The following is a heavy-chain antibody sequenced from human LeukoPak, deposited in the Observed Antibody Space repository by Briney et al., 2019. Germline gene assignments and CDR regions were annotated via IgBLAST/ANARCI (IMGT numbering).Heavy chain of an antibody. J-gene: IGHJ4*02. D-gene: IGHD5-18*01. V-gene: IGHV3-21*01. CDR3: ARDQGMDTAMVF. CDR2: ISSSSSYI. Sequence: PGGSLRLSCAASGFTFSSYSMNWVRQAPGKGLEWVSSISSSSSYIYYADSVKGRFTISRDNAKNSLYLQMDSLRAEDTAVYYCARDQGMDTAMVFWGQGTLVTVSS. CDR1: GFTFSSYS.